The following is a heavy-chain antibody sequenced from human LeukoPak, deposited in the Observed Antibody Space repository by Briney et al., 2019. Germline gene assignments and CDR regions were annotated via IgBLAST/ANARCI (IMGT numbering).Heavy chain of an antibody. CDR2: IYHSEST. J-gene: IGHJ4*02. CDR3: ARVGSGYDFFDY. V-gene: IGHV4-30-2*01. CDR1: GGSISSGGYS. D-gene: IGHD5-12*01. Sequence: PSETLSLTCAVSGGSISSGGYSWSWIRQPPGKGLEWIGYIYHSESTYYNPSLKSRVTISVDRSKNQFSLKLSSVTAADTAVYYCARVGSGYDFFDYWGQGTLVTVSS.